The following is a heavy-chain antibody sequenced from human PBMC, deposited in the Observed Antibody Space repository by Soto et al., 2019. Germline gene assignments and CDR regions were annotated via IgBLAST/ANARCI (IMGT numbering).Heavy chain of an antibody. CDR2: ISSSSSYI. CDR1: GFTFSSYS. D-gene: IGHD1-1*01. Sequence: SLRLSCAASGFTFSSYSMNWVRQAPGKGLEWVSSISSSSSYIYYADSVKGRFTISRDNAKNSLYLQMNSLRAEDTAVYYCARDAQPSIGYYYYGMDVWGQGTTVTVSS. CDR3: ARDAQPSIGYYYYGMDV. J-gene: IGHJ6*02. V-gene: IGHV3-21*01.